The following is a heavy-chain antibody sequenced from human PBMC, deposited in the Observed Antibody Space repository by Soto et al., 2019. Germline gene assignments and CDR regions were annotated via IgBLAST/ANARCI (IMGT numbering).Heavy chain of an antibody. D-gene: IGHD1-1*01. V-gene: IGHV3-74*01. Sequence: EVQLVESGGGLVQPGGSLRLSCVASGFTFNINWMHWVRQAPGKGLEWVSRIDNDRSATTYADSVKGRFTISRDNAKNTLFLQMNTLRIDDTAVYYCSRDNWNSYWGQGTLVTVSS. J-gene: IGHJ4*02. CDR3: SRDNWNSY. CDR2: IDNDRSAT. CDR1: GFTFNINW.